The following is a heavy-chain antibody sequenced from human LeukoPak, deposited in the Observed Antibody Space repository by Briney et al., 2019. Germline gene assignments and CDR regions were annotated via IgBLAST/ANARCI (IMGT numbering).Heavy chain of an antibody. D-gene: IGHD5-18*01. CDR1: GFTFSSYW. CDR2: IKQDGSEK. CDR3: ARDMGYSYGPMGLEY. J-gene: IGHJ4*02. Sequence: PGGSLRLSCAASGFTFSSYWMSWVRQAPGKGLEWVANIKQDGSEKYYVDSVKGRFTISRDNAKNSLYLQMNSLRAEDTAVYYCARDMGYSYGPMGLEYWGQGTLVTVSS. V-gene: IGHV3-7*01.